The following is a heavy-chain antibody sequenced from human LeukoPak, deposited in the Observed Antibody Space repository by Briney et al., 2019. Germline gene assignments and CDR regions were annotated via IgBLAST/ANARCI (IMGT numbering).Heavy chain of an antibody. CDR3: ARHVPGGDCYPPGGCTDAFDI. J-gene: IGHJ3*02. Sequence: SGTLSLTCTVSGGSISSSSYYWGWIRQPPGKGLEWIGSIYYSGSTYYNPSLKSRVTISVDTSKNQFSLKLSSVTAADTAVYYCARHVPGGDCYPPGGCTDAFDIWGQGTMVTVSS. CDR1: GGSISSSSYY. CDR2: IYYSGST. D-gene: IGHD2-21*02. V-gene: IGHV4-39*01.